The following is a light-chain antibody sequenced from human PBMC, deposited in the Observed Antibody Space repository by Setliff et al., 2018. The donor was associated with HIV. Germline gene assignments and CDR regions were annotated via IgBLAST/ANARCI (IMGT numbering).Light chain of an antibody. CDR2: EVV. CDR3: ISYTSNISPQWV. CDR1: ISDIGAYNY. J-gene: IGLJ3*02. V-gene: IGLV2-14*01. Sequence: QSALTQPASVSGSPGQSITISCTGTISDIGAYNYVSWLQQFPGKAPKLIIYEVVKRPPGVSSRFSGSKSGNTASLTISGLQAEDEADYHCISYTSNISPQWVFGGGTQLTVL.